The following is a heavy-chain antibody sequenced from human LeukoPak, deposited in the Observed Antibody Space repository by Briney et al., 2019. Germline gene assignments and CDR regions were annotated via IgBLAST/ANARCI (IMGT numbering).Heavy chain of an antibody. Sequence: SETLSLTCAVYGGSFSGYYWSWIRQPPGKGLEWIGEINHSGSTNYNPSLKSRVTISVDTSKNQFSLKLSSVTAADTAVYYCARQQWELREFDYWGQGTLVTVSS. D-gene: IGHD1-26*01. CDR2: INHSGST. J-gene: IGHJ4*02. CDR3: ARQQWELREFDY. V-gene: IGHV4-34*01. CDR1: GGSFSGYY.